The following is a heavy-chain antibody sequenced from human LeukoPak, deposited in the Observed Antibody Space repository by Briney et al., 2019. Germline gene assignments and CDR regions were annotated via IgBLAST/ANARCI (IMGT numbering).Heavy chain of an antibody. V-gene: IGHV4-61*02. CDR1: GGSITSGSYY. D-gene: IGHD3-22*01. Sequence: PSQTLSLTCTVSGGSITSGSYYWSWIRQPAGKGLEWIGRIYTSGSTNYNPSLKSRATISVDMSKNQFSLKLSSVTAADTAVYFCARSDSSGYYAFDIWGQGTMVTASS. CDR2: IYTSGST. J-gene: IGHJ3*02. CDR3: ARSDSSGYYAFDI.